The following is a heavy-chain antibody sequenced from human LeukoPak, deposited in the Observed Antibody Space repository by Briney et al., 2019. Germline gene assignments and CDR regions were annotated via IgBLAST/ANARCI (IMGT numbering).Heavy chain of an antibody. CDR2: IDSSGITI. Sequence: GGSLRLSCAGSGFPFSSYEMNWLRQAPGKGLEWVSHIDSSGITIYYGDSVKGRFTISRDNAKNSIYLQMDSLRVEDTAIYYCARDSVGDLLDYWGQGTLVTVSS. J-gene: IGHJ4*02. V-gene: IGHV3-48*03. D-gene: IGHD4-17*01. CDR3: ARDSVGDLLDY. CDR1: GFPFSSYE.